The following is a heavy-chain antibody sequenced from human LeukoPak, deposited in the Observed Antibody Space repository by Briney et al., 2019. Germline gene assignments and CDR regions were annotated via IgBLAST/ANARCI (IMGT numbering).Heavy chain of an antibody. CDR2: IYYSGNT. CDR1: GDSIRSSPYY. D-gene: IGHD1-1*01. J-gene: IGHJ5*02. V-gene: IGHV4-39*01. Sequence: SETLSLTCTVSGDSIRSSPYYWDWIRQPPGKGLEWIESIYYSGNTYYNPSLKSRVTISVDTSKNQFSLKLSSMTAADTAVYYCARRGNNRNDFNWFDPWGQGILVTVSS. CDR3: ARRGNNRNDFNWFDP.